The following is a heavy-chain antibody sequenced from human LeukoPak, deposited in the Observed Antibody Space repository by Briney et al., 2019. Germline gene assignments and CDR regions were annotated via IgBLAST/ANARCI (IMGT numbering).Heavy chain of an antibody. J-gene: IGHJ3*02. CDR3: ARQIFYSGSYYWSAFDI. CDR1: GFTFSDYY. CDR2: ISSSGSTI. V-gene: IGHV3-11*01. D-gene: IGHD1-26*01. Sequence: GGSLRLPCAASGFTFSDYYMSWIRQAPGKGLEWVSYISSSGSTIYYADSVEGRFTISRDNAKNSLYLQMNSLRAEDTAVYYCARQIFYSGSYYWSAFDIWGQGTMVTVSS.